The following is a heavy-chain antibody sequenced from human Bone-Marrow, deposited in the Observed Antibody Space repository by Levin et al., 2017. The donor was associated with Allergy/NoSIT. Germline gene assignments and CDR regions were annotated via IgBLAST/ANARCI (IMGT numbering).Heavy chain of an antibody. CDR3: ARPDCSGTSCYYFFDS. CDR2: ISRSSSTI. CDR1: GFTFSRYS. J-gene: IGHJ4*02. V-gene: IGHV3-48*02. D-gene: IGHD2-2*01. Sequence: GESLKISCAASGFTFSRYSMNWVRQAPGRGLEWVSYISRSSSTISYADSVKGRFTISRDNAKNSLYLQMNSLRDEDTSFYYCARPDCSGTSCYYFFDSWGQGTLVTVSS.